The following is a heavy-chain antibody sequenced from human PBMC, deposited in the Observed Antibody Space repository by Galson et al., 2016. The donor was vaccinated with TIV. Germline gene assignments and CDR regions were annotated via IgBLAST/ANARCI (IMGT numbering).Heavy chain of an antibody. CDR3: AGGVGSHWGYY. D-gene: IGHD3-10*01. CDR2: INPSGGA. Sequence: SVKVSCKASGFTLVGYYLYWVRQAPGQGLEWMGWINPSGGAIYAQKFQDRVIMTRDTSITTAYMEMRSLRFDDTAVYYCAGGVGSHWGYYWGQGTLVTVSS. V-gene: IGHV1-2*02. CDR1: GFTLVGYY. J-gene: IGHJ4*02.